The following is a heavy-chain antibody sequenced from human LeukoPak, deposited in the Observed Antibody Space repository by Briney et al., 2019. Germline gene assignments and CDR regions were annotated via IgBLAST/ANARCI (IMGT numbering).Heavy chain of an antibody. CDR3: TTEALMVYAPGGFDP. J-gene: IGHJ5*02. Sequence: GGSLRLSCAASGFTFSNAWMSWVRQAPGKGLEWVGRIKSKTDGGTTDYAAPVKGRVTISRDDSKNTLYLQMNSLKTEDTAVYYCTTEALMVYAPGGFDPWGQGTLVTVSS. CDR1: GFTFSNAW. D-gene: IGHD2-8*01. V-gene: IGHV3-15*01. CDR2: IKSKTDGGTT.